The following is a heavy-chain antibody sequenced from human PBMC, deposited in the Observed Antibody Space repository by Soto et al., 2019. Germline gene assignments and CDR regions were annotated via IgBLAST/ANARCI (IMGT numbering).Heavy chain of an antibody. Sequence: EVQLLESGGDLVQPGGSLRLSCAASGFTFTNYLMTWVRQAPGKGLEWVSTIDKSGGDTYYADSVKGRFTISRDNSKNTLYLKRNGLRAEDTALYYCAKDTYSRSWYFWGQGTLVTVSS. CDR3: AKDTYSRSWYF. D-gene: IGHD2-2*01. V-gene: IGHV3-23*05. CDR2: IDKSGGDT. CDR1: GFTFTNYL. J-gene: IGHJ4*02.